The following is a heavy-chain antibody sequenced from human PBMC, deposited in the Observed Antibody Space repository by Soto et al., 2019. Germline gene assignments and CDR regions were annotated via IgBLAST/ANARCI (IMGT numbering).Heavy chain of an antibody. D-gene: IGHD5-18*01. Sequence: GSLRLSCAASGFTFSGSAMHWVRQASGKGLEWVGRIRSKANSYATAYAASVKGRFTISRDESKNTAYLQMNSLKTEDTAVYYCTSYTAMTLSVWGQGTMVTVSS. J-gene: IGHJ3*01. CDR3: TSYTAMTLSV. V-gene: IGHV3-73*01. CDR2: IRSKANSYAT. CDR1: GFTFSGSA.